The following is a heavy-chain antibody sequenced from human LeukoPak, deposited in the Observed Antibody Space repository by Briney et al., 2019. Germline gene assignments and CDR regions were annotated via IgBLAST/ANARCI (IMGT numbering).Heavy chain of an antibody. CDR1: GGSFSGYY. Sequence: SETLSLTCAVYGGSFSGYYWSWIRQPPGKGLEWIGEINHSGSTNYNPSLKSRVTISVDTSKNQFSLKLSSVTAADTAVYYCARVVVAPSYRYYYYGMDVWGQGTTVIVSS. CDR2: INHSGST. D-gene: IGHD2-2*01. V-gene: IGHV4-34*01. CDR3: ARVVVAPSYRYYYYGMDV. J-gene: IGHJ6*02.